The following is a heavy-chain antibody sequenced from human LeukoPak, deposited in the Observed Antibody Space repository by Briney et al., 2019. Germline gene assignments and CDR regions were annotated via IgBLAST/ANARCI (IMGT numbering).Heavy chain of an antibody. CDR1: GFTFSSYA. D-gene: IGHD3-9*01. CDR2: ISYDGTNK. J-gene: IGHJ4*02. CDR3: ARDFGWLSGFDN. Sequence: PGGSLRLSCAASGFTFSSYAIHWVRQAPGKRLEWVAIISYDGTNKYYADSVRGRFTISRDNSKNTLYLQMNSLRAEDTAVYYCARDFGWLSGFDNWGQGTLVTVSS. V-gene: IGHV3-30-3*01.